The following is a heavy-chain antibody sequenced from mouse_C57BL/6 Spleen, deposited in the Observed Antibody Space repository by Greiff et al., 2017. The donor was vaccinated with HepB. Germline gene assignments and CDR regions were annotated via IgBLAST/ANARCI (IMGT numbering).Heavy chain of an antibody. V-gene: IGHV3-6*01. CDR3: ARDEAFAY. CDR1: GYSITSGYY. J-gene: IGHJ3*01. Sequence: ESGPGLVKPSQSLSLTCSVTGYSITSGYYWNWIRQFPGNKLEWMGYISYDGSNNYNPSLKNRISITRDTSKNQFFLKLNSVTTEDTATYYCARDEAFAYWGQGTLVTVSA. CDR2: ISYDGSN. D-gene: IGHD3-2*02.